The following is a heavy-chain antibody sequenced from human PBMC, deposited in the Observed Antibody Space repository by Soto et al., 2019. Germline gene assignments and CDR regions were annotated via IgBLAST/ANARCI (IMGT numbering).Heavy chain of an antibody. V-gene: IGHV3-23*01. CDR3: AKDQEFGSRSYEAGMDV. CDR2: ASGSGRRT. CDR1: GSDIATYP. J-gene: IGHJ6*02. D-gene: IGHD3-10*01. Sequence: EMQLLQSGGGLVRPGGSLTLSCEASGSDIATYPMNWVRQAPGMGLEWVATASGSGRRTYYADSVKGRFTISSDNSQNTLFLQMSDLRAEDTAVYFCAKDQEFGSRSYEAGMDVWGQGTTVVVSS.